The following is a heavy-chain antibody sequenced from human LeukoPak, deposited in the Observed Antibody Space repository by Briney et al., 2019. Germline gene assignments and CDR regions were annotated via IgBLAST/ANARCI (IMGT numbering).Heavy chain of an antibody. V-gene: IGHV5-51*01. Sequence: GESLKISCRGSGYSFTNYWIGWVRQMHGKGLEWVGIIFPGDSDTRYSPSFQGQVTISVDKSINTAYLQWSSLKASDTAMYYCARPYSSGDYFDYWGQGTLVTVSS. CDR1: GYSFTNYW. CDR3: ARPYSSGDYFDY. D-gene: IGHD6-25*01. CDR2: IFPGDSDT. J-gene: IGHJ4*02.